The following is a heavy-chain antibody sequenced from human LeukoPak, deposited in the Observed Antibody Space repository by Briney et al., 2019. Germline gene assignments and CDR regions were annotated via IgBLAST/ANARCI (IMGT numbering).Heavy chain of an antibody. J-gene: IGHJ4*02. CDR3: ARDDSSGSHFDS. Sequence: PGGSLRLSCAASGFTVSTNYMIWVRQAPGKGLEWISYISPSSSSANYADSIKGRFTTSRDNAKNSLFLHMNSLGAEDTAMYYCARDDSSGSHFDSWGQGTLVTVSS. V-gene: IGHV3-11*05. CDR1: GFTVSTNY. CDR2: ISPSSSSA. D-gene: IGHD3-22*01.